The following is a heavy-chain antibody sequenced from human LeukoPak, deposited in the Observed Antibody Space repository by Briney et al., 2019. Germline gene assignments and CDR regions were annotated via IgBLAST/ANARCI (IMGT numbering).Heavy chain of an antibody. V-gene: IGHV1-24*01. J-gene: IGHJ5*02. D-gene: IGHD6-13*01. CDR1: GYTLTELS. CDR3: ARQVVVEAGTSGEWWFDP. Sequence: GASVKVSCKVSGYTLTELSMHRVRQAPGKGLEWMGGFDPEDGETIYAQKFQGRVTMTEDTSTDTAYMELSSLRASDTAMYYCARQVVVEAGTSGEWWFDPWGQGTLVTVAS. CDR2: FDPEDGET.